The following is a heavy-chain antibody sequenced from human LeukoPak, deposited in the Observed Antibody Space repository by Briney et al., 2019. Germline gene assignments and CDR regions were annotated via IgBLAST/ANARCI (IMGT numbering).Heavy chain of an antibody. V-gene: IGHV3-7*01. D-gene: IGHD6-6*01. CDR2: IKQDGSEK. Sequence: GGSLRLSCAASGFTFSSYWMSWVRQAPGKGLEWVANIKQDGSEKYYVDSVKGRFTISRDNAENSLYLQMNSLRAEDTSVYYCARDPKRYSSSSGDYWGQGTLVTVSS. CDR3: ARDPKRYSSSSGDY. CDR1: GFTFSSYW. J-gene: IGHJ4*02.